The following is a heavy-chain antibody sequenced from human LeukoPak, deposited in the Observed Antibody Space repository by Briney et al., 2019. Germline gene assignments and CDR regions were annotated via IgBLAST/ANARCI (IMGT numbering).Heavy chain of an antibody. CDR1: GFTFSSYW. V-gene: IGHV3-7*01. CDR2: IKQDGSEK. J-gene: IGHJ6*02. Sequence: GSLRLSCAASGFTFSSYWMSWVRQAPGKGLEWVAKIKQDGSEKNYVDSVKGRFTISRDNAKNSLYLQMNSLRAEDTAVYYCARGLAAAGYYYYGMDVWGQGTTVTVSS. D-gene: IGHD6-13*01. CDR3: ARGLAAAGYYYYGMDV.